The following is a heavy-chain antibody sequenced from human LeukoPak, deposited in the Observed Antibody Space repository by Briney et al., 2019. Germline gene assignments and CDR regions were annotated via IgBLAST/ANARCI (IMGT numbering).Heavy chain of an antibody. V-gene: IGHV4-59*01. D-gene: IGHD2-15*01. Sequence: SETLSLTCTVSGDSISSYYWSWIRQPPGKGLEWIGYVHYGGGTNYNPSLKSRVTISIDTSTNQFSLMQTSVTAADTAVYYCARRHCSGSICFPYYFDLWGQGILVTVSS. CDR1: GDSISSYY. CDR2: VHYGGGT. CDR3: ARRHCSGSICFPYYFDL. J-gene: IGHJ4*02.